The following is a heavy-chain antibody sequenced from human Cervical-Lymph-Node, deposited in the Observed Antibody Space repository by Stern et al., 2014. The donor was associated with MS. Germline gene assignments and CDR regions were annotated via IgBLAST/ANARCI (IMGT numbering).Heavy chain of an antibody. CDR1: GFTFSNYG. V-gene: IGHV3-33*01. J-gene: IGHJ4*02. CDR2: AWYDGSTA. D-gene: IGHD5-24*01. Sequence: VQLVESGGGVVQPGTSLRLSCAASGFTFSNYGMHWVRQAPGKGPEWVALAWYDGSTAYYTNSVKGRFTISRDNSRNPLSLQMNSLTAEDTAVYYCARGHIPFAYNYLFDYWGQGTLVTVSS. CDR3: ARGHIPFAYNYLFDY.